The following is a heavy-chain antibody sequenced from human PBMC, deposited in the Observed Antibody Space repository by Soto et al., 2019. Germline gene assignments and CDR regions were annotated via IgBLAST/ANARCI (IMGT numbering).Heavy chain of an antibody. CDR2: LYNGGSA. V-gene: IGHV3-53*01. J-gene: IGHJ4*02. CDR3: ARSFNDSTTYFDX. D-gene: IGHD1-26*01. Sequence: GSLRLSCAASGFSVTDHYMTWVRQAPGKGLEWVSVLYNGGSAYSGNSVKGRFTLYRDSSTKTLHLQINSLKGGDTAFYFCARSFNDSTTYFDXWSEGALVTGSX. CDR1: GFSVTDHY.